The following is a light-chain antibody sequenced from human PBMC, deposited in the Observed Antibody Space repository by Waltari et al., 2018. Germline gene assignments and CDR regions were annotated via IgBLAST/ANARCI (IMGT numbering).Light chain of an antibody. V-gene: IGKV4-1*01. Sequence: EIVMTQSPESLAVSLGERATIPCKSSQTIFYNSNNKNYLAWYQQKPGQLPRLLIYWASSRDAGVPDRFSGSGSGTDFTLTISSLQAEDVAVYYCQQYFDNPRTFGQGTRLEIK. J-gene: IGKJ2*01. CDR2: WAS. CDR1: QTIFYNSNNKNY. CDR3: QQYFDNPRT.